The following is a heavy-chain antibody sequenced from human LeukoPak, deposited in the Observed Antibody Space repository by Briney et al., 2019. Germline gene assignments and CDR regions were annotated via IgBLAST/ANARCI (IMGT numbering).Heavy chain of an antibody. D-gene: IGHD1-1*01. CDR2: ITGNGGGT. CDR1: GFIFSSYA. CDR3: VRGGQSTNCFDY. J-gene: IGHJ4*02. Sequence: GGSLRLSCAASGFIFSSYAMQWVRQAPGKELECISSITGNGGGTFYADSVKGRFTISRDNSKNTLFLQMDSLKAEDMAVYYCVRGGQSTNCFDYWGQGILVTVSS. V-gene: IGHV3-64*02.